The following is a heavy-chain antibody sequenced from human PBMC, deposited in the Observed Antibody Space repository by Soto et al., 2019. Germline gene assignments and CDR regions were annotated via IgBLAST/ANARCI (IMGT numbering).Heavy chain of an antibody. J-gene: IGHJ4*02. V-gene: IGHV4-31*03. Sequence: QVQLQESGPGLVKPSQTLSLTCTVSGGSISSGGYYWSWIHQHPGKGLEWIGYIYYSGSTYYNPSLKSRVTISVDTSKNQFSLKLSSVTAADTAVYYCARGAMIVVVTQKVFYFDYWGQGTLVTVSS. CDR1: GGSISSGGYY. D-gene: IGHD3-22*01. CDR3: ARGAMIVVVTQKVFYFDY. CDR2: IYYSGST.